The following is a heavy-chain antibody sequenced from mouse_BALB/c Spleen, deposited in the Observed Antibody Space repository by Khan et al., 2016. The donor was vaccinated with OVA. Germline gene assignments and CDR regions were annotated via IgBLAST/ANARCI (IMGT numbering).Heavy chain of an antibody. CDR3: ARVYGGDFDY. Sequence: EVQLQESGPGLVKPSQSLSLTCTVTGYSITSDYVWNWIRQFPGNKLEWMGYIRYSGNTNYNPSLRSRISITRDPYKNQFFLKLNSVTTEDTATYYCARVYGGDFDYWGQGTTLTVSS. V-gene: IGHV3-2*02. CDR1: GYSITSDYV. J-gene: IGHJ2*01. CDR2: IRYSGNT. D-gene: IGHD1-1*01.